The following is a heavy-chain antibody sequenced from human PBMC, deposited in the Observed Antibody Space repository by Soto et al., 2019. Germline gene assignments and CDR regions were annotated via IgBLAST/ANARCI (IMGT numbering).Heavy chain of an antibody. J-gene: IGHJ4*02. CDR3: ARRPTVTTSGAQRDY. V-gene: IGHV4-39*01. CDR2: IYYSGST. Sequence: QLQLQESGPGLVKPSETLSLTCTVSGGSISSSSYYWGWIRQPPGKGLEWIGSIYYSGSTYYNPSLKGRVPISVDTSKNQFSLTLSSVTAADTAVYYCARRPTVTTSGAQRDYWGQGTLVTVSS. D-gene: IGHD4-17*01. CDR1: GGSISSSSYY.